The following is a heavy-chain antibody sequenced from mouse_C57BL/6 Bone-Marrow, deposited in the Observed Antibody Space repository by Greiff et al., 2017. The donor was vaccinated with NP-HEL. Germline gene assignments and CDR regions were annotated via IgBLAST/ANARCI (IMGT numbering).Heavy chain of an antibody. CDR3: ARYDGYHWYFDV. J-gene: IGHJ1*03. CDR2: INPNYGTT. CDR1: GYSFTDYN. Sequence: EVKLQESGPELVKPGASVKISCKASGYSFTDYNMNWVKQSNGKSLEWIGVINPNYGTTSYNQKFKGKATLTVDQSSSTAYMQLNSLTSEDSAVYYCARYDGYHWYFDVWGTGTTVTVSS. D-gene: IGHD2-3*01. V-gene: IGHV1-39*01.